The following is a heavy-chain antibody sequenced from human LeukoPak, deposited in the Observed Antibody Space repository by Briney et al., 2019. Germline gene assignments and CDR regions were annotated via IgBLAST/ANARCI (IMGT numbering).Heavy chain of an antibody. Sequence: PGGSLRLSCAASGFTFSSYAMHWVRQAPGKGLEWVAVISYDGSNKYYADSVKGRFTISRDNSKNTLYLQMNSLRAEDTAVYYCARLSKANFGVVIMPPYYYGMDVWGQGTTVTVSS. D-gene: IGHD3-3*01. CDR2: ISYDGSNK. J-gene: IGHJ6*02. V-gene: IGHV3-30-3*01. CDR1: GFTFSSYA. CDR3: ARLSKANFGVVIMPPYYYGMDV.